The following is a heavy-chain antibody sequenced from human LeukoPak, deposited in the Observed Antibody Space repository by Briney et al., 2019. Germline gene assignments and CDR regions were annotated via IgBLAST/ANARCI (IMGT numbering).Heavy chain of an antibody. J-gene: IGHJ4*02. CDR3: ARGGLRYFDWLLLRGGYFDY. V-gene: IGHV4-4*02. CDR2: IYHSGST. CDR1: GGSISSSNW. D-gene: IGHD3-9*01. Sequence: SETLSLTCAVSGGSISSSNWWSWVRQPPGKGLEWIGEIYHSGSTNYNPSLKSRVTISVDTSKNQFSLKLSSVTAADTAVYYCARGGLRYFDWLLLRGGYFDYWGQGTLVTVSS.